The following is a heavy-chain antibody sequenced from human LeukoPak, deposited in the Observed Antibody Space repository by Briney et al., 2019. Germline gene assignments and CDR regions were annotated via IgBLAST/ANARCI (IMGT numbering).Heavy chain of an antibody. CDR3: ASRYCSGGSCYPYYFDY. V-gene: IGHV4-30-4*01. CDR1: GGSISSGDYY. CDR2: IYYSGST. J-gene: IGHJ4*02. D-gene: IGHD2-15*01. Sequence: KASETLSLTCTVSGGSISSGDYYWSWIRQPPGKGLEWIGYIYYSGSTYYNPSLKSRVTISVDTSKNQFSLKLSSVTAADTAVYYCASRYCSGGSCYPYYFDYWGQGTLVTVSS.